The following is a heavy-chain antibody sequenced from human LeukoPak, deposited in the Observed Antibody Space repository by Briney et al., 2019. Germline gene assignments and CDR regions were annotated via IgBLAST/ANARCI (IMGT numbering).Heavy chain of an antibody. Sequence: GGSLRLSCAASGFTFSTYAMHWVRQAPGKGLEWVALILYDGRNEYYAESVKGRFTTSRDNSQNTVYLQMNSLRPEDTAVYYCAKRGINGDYYHYWGQGTLVTVSS. CDR1: GFTFSTYA. J-gene: IGHJ4*02. V-gene: IGHV3-30*18. D-gene: IGHD4-17*01. CDR2: ILYDGRNE. CDR3: AKRGINGDYYHY.